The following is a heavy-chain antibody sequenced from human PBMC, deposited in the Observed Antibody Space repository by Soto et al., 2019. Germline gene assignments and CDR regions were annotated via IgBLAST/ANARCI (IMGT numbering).Heavy chain of an antibody. V-gene: IGHV4-31*11. CDR2: IHYSGST. CDR3: ARSFAVGAAGPFDS. D-gene: IGHD6-25*01. Sequence: QVQLQESGPGLVKPSQTLSLTCAVSGGSISSGGYYWSWIRQHPGKGLEWVGDIHYSGSTYYNPSLKSRVTISVDTSKNQFSLKLSSVTAADTAVYYCARSFAVGAAGPFDSWGQGTLVTVSS. CDR1: GGSISSGGYY. J-gene: IGHJ5*01.